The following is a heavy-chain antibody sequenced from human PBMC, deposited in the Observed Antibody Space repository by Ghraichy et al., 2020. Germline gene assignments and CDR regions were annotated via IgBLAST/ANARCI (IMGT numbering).Heavy chain of an antibody. V-gene: IGHV1-2*02. CDR3: ARGGSHHGFDD. CDR1: GYTFTDYW. D-gene: IGHD1-26*01. J-gene: IGHJ5*02. CDR2: ITPDSGGT. Sequence: ASVKVSCKASGYTFTDYWMHWVRQAPGQGLEWMGWITPDSGGTNSAQKFQGRVTMTRDMSLNTVYMDLISLRSDDTAVYYCARGGSHHGFDDGGQGTLVTVSS.